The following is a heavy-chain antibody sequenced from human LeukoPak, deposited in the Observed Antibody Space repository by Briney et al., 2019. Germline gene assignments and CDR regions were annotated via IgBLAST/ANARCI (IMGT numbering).Heavy chain of an antibody. V-gene: IGHV1-69*05. J-gene: IGHJ4*02. CDR1: GGTFSSYA. CDR3: AIGLVFGGVIVRPKPH. Sequence: LVKVSCKASGGTFSSYAISWVRQAPGQGLEWMGGIIPIFGTANYAQKFQGRVTITTDESTSTAYMELSSLRSEDTAVYYCAIGLVFGGVIVRPKPHWGQGTLVTVSS. D-gene: IGHD3-16*02. CDR2: IIPIFGTA.